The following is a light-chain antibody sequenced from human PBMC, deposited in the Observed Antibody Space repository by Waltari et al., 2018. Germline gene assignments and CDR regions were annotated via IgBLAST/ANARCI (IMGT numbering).Light chain of an antibody. CDR1: SSDVGNYNL. J-gene: IGLJ3*02. CDR3: CSYAASSTWV. Sequence: QSALTQPASVSGSPGQSITIPCTGTSSDVGNYNLFSWYQQHPGKAPKLMIYEVATRPSGVSNRFSGSKSGNTASLTISGLQAEDEADYYCCSYAASSTWVFGGGTKLTVL. V-gene: IGLV2-23*02. CDR2: EVA.